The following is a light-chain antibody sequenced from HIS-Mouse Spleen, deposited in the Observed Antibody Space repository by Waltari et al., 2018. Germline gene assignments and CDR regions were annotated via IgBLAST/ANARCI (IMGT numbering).Light chain of an antibody. J-gene: IGLJ3*02. CDR3: AAWDDSLSGPNWV. CDR1: SPNTGSNF. V-gene: IGLV1-47*01. CDR2: RNN. Sequence: QSVLTQPPSASGTPGQRVTISCSGISPNTGSNFVILYQQHPGTAPKLLIYRNNQRPSGVPDRFAGSKSGTSASLAISGLRSEDEADYYCAAWDDSLSGPNWVFGGGTKLTVL.